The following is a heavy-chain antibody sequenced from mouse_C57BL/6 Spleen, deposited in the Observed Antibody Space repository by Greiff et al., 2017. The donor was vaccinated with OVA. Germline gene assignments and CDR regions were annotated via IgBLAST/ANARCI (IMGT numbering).Heavy chain of an antibody. V-gene: IGHV5-9-1*02. CDR1: GFTFSSYA. Sequence: EVKLVESGEGLVKPGGSLKLSCAASGFTFSSYAMSWVRQTPEKRLEWVAYISSGGDYIYYADTVKGRFTISRDNARNTLYLQMSSLKSEDTAMYYCTSLIYYGNWGYFDVWGTGTTVTVSS. D-gene: IGHD2-1*01. J-gene: IGHJ1*03. CDR3: TSLIYYGNWGYFDV. CDR2: ISSGGDYI.